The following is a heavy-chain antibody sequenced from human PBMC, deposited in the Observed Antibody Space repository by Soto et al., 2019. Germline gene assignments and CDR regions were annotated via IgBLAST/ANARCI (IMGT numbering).Heavy chain of an antibody. Sequence: QVQLVQSGAEVKKPGASVKVSCKASGYTFTRYAMHWVRQAPGQRLEWMGWINAGNGNTKYSQKFQGRVTITRDTSASTAYMELSSLISEDTAVYYCARDRIRDILTGYYAGDYWGHGTLVTVSS. D-gene: IGHD3-9*01. CDR3: ARDRIRDILTGYYAGDY. J-gene: IGHJ4*01. V-gene: IGHV1-3*01. CDR1: GYTFTRYA. CDR2: INAGNGNT.